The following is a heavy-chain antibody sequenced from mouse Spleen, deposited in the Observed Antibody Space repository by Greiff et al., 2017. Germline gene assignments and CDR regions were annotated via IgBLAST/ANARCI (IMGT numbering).Heavy chain of an antibody. CDR2: IYPGSGST. CDR1: GYTFTSYW. Sequence: QVQLQQPGAELVKPGASVKMSCKASGYTFTSYWITWVKQRPGQGLEWIGDIYPGSGSTNYNEKFKSKATLTVDTSPSTAYMQLSSLTSEDSAVYYCARDYYGSSYEYFDVWGTGTTVTVSS. J-gene: IGHJ1*03. D-gene: IGHD1-1*01. V-gene: IGHV1-55*01. CDR3: ARDYYGSSYEYFDV.